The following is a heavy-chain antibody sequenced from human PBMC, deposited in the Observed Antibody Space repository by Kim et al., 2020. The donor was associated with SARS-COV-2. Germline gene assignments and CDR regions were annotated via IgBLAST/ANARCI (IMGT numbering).Heavy chain of an antibody. CDR3: ATGGIAAAQDY. Sequence: GGSLRLSCAASGFTFDDYGMSWVRQAPGKGLEWVSGINWNGGSTGYADSVKGRFTISRDNAKNSLYLQMNSLRAEDTALYHCATGGIAAAQDYWGQGTLVTVSS. V-gene: IGHV3-20*01. CDR1: GFTFDDYG. D-gene: IGHD6-13*01. CDR2: INWNGGST. J-gene: IGHJ4*02.